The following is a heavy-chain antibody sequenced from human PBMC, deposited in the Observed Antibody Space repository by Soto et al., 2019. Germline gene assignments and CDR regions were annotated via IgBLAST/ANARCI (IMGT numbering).Heavy chain of an antibody. CDR1: GYTFTSYY. J-gene: IGHJ4*02. Sequence: ASVKVSCKASGYTFTSYYMHWVRQAPGQGLEWMGIINPSGGSTSYAQKFQGRVTMTRDTSTSTVYMELSSLRSEDTAVYYCARVGRKIGYHYGSGSSYYFDYWGQGTLVTVSS. V-gene: IGHV1-46*03. D-gene: IGHD3-10*01. CDR2: INPSGGST. CDR3: ARVGRKIGYHYGSGSSYYFDY.